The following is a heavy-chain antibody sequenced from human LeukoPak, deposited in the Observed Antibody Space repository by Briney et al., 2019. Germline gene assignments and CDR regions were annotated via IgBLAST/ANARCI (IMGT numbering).Heavy chain of an antibody. Sequence: SETLSLTCAVYGGSFSGYYWSWIRQPPGKGLEWIGEINHSGSTNYNPSLKSRVTISVDTSKNQFSLKLSSVTAADTAVYYCARGRGGIAAATNWFDPWGQGTLVTVSS. J-gene: IGHJ5*02. V-gene: IGHV4-34*01. CDR1: GGSFSGYY. CDR2: INHSGST. CDR3: ARGRGGIAAATNWFDP. D-gene: IGHD6-13*01.